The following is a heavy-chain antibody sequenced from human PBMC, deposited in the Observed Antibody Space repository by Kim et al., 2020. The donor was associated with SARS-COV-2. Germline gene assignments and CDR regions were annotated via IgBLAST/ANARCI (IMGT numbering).Heavy chain of an antibody. J-gene: IGHJ6*02. CDR1: GFTFSSYD. D-gene: IGHD2-15*01. V-gene: IGHV3-13*04. CDR3: ARAAVLYYYGMDV. Sequence: GGSLRLSCAASGFTFSSYDMNWVRHATGIGLEWVLAIGTAGDTYYPGSVKGRFTISRENAKNSLYLQMNSLRAGDTAVYYCARAAVLYYYGMDVWGQGTT. CDR2: IGTAGDT.